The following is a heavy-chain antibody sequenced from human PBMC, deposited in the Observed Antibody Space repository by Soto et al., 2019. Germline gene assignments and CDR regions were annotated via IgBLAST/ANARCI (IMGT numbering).Heavy chain of an antibody. CDR2: IYYSGST. CDR1: GGSISSYY. CDR3: ARVSYSSYPRYHYYGMDV. D-gene: IGHD6-6*01. J-gene: IGHJ6*02. V-gene: IGHV4-59*12. Sequence: SSETLSLTCTVSGGSISSYYWSWIRQPPGKGLEWIGYIYYSGSTNYNPSLKSRVTISVDTSKNQFSLKLSSVTAADTAVYYCARVSYSSYPRYHYYGMDVWGQGTTVTVSS.